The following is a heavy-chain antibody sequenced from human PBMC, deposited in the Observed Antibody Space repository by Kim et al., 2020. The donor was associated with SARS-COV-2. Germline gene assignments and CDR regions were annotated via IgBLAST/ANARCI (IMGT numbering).Heavy chain of an antibody. V-gene: IGHV5-10-1*01. D-gene: IGHD5-18*01. J-gene: IGHJ6*02. CDR3: ARLESGYGDYYGMDV. Sequence: PSFQGHVTISADKSISTAYLQWSSLKASDTAMYYCARLESGYGDYYGMDVWGQGTTVTVSS.